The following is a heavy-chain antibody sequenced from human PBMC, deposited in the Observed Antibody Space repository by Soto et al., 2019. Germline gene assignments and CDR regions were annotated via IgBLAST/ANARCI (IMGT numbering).Heavy chain of an antibody. J-gene: IGHJ4*02. Sequence: EVQLLESGGGLVQPGGSLRLSCVASGFTFSDYAMSWVRQAPGKGLEWVSAVSASGGTTYYANSVQGRFIVSRDNSRNTFYLQMSSLRVEDAAIYYCATDRTSWHTWGFDYWGRGTLVTVSS. CDR3: ATDRTSWHTWGFDY. CDR1: GFTFSDYA. V-gene: IGHV3-23*01. D-gene: IGHD6-13*01. CDR2: VSASGGTT.